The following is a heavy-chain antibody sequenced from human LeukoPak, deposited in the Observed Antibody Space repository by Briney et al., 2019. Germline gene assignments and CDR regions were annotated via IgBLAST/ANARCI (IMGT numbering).Heavy chain of an antibody. CDR3: AKQSTVADY. D-gene: IGHD1-26*01. CDR1: GFTFSSCV. V-gene: IGHV3-30*18. CDR2: ISYDGSNK. J-gene: IGHJ4*02. Sequence: GGSLRLSCAASGFTFSSCVMHWVRQAPGKGLEWVAVISYDGSNKYYADSVKGRFTISRDNSKNTLYLEMNSLRDEDTAVYYCAKQSTVADYRGQGTLVTVSS.